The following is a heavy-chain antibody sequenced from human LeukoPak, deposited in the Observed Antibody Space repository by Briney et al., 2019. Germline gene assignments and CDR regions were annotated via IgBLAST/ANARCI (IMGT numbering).Heavy chain of an antibody. D-gene: IGHD3-22*01. CDR3: ASSVYYPTFDY. J-gene: IGHJ4*02. V-gene: IGHV4-39*07. Sequence: SETLSLTCTVSGGSISSSSYYWGWIRQPPGKGLEWIGSIYYSGSTYYNPSLKSRVTISVDTSKNQFSLKLSSVTAADTAVYYCASSVYYPTFDYWGQGTLVTVSS. CDR2: IYYSGST. CDR1: GGSISSSSYY.